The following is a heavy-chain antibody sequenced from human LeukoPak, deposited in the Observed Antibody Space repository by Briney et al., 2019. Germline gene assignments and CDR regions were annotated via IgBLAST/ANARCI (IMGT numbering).Heavy chain of an antibody. CDR2: ISSSSSTI. CDR1: GFTFSSYS. CDR3: ARDHGRQLVRIFGY. V-gene: IGHV3-48*04. J-gene: IGHJ4*02. Sequence: GGSLRLSCAASGFTFSSYSMNWVRQDPGKGLEWVSYISSSSSTIYYADSVKGRFTISRDNAKNSLYLQMNSLRAEDTAVYYCARDHGRQLVRIFGYWGRGTLVTVSS. D-gene: IGHD6-13*01.